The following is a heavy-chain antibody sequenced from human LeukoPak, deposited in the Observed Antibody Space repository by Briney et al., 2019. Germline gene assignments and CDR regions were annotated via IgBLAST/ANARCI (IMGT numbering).Heavy chain of an antibody. J-gene: IGHJ4*02. D-gene: IGHD3-10*01. Sequence: SSVTVSCKASGYTFTNFYMHWVRQAPGQGLEWMGWIIPDSGGLNYAHEVQGRVTMTRDASISAAYMELSRLRSDDTAVYYCATSAHGSGRGLDYWGQGTLLTVS. CDR3: ATSAHGSGRGLDY. CDR1: GYTFTNFY. CDR2: IIPDSGGL. V-gene: IGHV1-2*02.